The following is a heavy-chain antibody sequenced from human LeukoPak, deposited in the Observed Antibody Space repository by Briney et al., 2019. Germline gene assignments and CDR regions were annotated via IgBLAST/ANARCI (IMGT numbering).Heavy chain of an antibody. CDR1: GGTFSRYA. J-gene: IGHJ4*02. D-gene: IGHD5-18*01. V-gene: IGHV1-69*05. CDR3: AREVSDTAMGLFDY. CDR2: IIPIFDTA. Sequence: SVKVSCKSSGGTFSRYAISWVRQAPGQGLEWMGRIIPIFDTAKYAQKFQGRVTITTDESTSTAYMELSSLRSEDTAVYYCAREVSDTAMGLFDYWGQGTLVTVSS.